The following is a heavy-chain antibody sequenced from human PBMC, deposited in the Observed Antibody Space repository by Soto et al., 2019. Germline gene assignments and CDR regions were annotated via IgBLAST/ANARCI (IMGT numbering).Heavy chain of an antibody. CDR1: GFSLSTSGVG. Sequence: QITLKESGPTLVKPTQTLTLTCTFSGFSLSTSGVGVGWIRQPPGKALGWLALIYWNDDKSYSPSLKSRLTSAKDTSKTQVVLTMTNMDPVNTATYYCAHILVVPSNWNYEFDYWGQGTLVTVSS. CDR2: IYWNDDK. J-gene: IGHJ4*02. CDR3: AHILVVPSNWNYEFDY. D-gene: IGHD1-7*01. V-gene: IGHV2-5*01.